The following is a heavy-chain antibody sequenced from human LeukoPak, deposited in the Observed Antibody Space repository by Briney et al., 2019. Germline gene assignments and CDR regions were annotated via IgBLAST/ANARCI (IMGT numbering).Heavy chain of an antibody. CDR1: GLTFSNAW. CDR3: TTGLTSIVVVTALRILDY. Sequence: GGSLRLSCAASGLTFSNAWMSWVRQAPGKGLEWVGRIKSKTDGGTTDYGAPVKGRFTISRDDSKNTLYLQMNSLKTEDTAVYYCTTGLTSIVVVTALRILDYWGQGTLVTVSS. J-gene: IGHJ4*02. D-gene: IGHD2-21*02. V-gene: IGHV3-15*01. CDR2: IKSKTDGGTT.